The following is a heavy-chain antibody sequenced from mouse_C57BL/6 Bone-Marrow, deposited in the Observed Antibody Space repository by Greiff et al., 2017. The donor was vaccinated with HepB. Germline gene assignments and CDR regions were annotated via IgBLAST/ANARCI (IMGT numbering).Heavy chain of an antibody. V-gene: IGHV5-16*01. CDR1: GFTFSDYY. CDR2: INYDGSST. D-gene: IGHD2-13*01. CDR3: ARSGDLGEFAY. Sequence: EVMLVESEGGLVQPGSSMKLSCTASGFTFSDYYMAWVRQVPEKGLEWVANINYDGSSTYYLDSLKSRFIISRDNAKNILYLQMSSLKSEDTATYYCARSGDLGEFAYWGQVTLVTVSA. J-gene: IGHJ3*01.